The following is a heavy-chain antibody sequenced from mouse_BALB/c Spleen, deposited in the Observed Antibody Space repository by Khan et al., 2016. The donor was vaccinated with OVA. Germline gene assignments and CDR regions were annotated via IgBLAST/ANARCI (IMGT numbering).Heavy chain of an antibody. V-gene: IGHV5-9-1*01. CDR1: GFTFSSFV. Sequence: EVELVESGGGLVEPGGSLKLSCAVSGFTFSSFVMSWVRQTPEKRLEWVATISSAATYTYYPDSVKGRFTISRDNAKNTLYLQMNSLRSDDTAIYYCANGNYGWFAYWGQGTLVTVST. CDR3: ANGNYGWFAY. D-gene: IGHD2-1*01. J-gene: IGHJ3*01. CDR2: ISSAATYT.